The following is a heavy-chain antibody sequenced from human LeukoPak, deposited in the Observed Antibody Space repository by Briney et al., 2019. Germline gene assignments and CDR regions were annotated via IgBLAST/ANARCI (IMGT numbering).Heavy chain of an antibody. CDR2: INPNSGGI. V-gene: IGHV1-2*02. CDR3: ARLEERRRAFFTMIVVVDY. Sequence: GASVKVSCKASGYTFTGYYIHWVRQAPGQGLEWMGWINPNSGGINYAQKFQGRVTLTRETSISTAYMELSRLRSDDTAVYYCARLEERRRAFFTMIVVVDYWGQGTLVTVSS. D-gene: IGHD3-22*01. CDR1: GYTFTGYY. J-gene: IGHJ4*02.